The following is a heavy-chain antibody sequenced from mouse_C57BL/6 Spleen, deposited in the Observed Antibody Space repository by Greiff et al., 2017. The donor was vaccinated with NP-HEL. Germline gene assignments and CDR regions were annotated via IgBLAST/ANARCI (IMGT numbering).Heavy chain of an antibody. CDR1: GFTFTDYY. Sequence: EVMLVESGGGLVQPGGSLSLSCAASGFTFTDYYMSWVRQPPGKALEWLGFIRNKANGYTTEYSASVKGRFTISRDNSQSILYLQMNALRAEDSATYYCARSPYGSGPYFDVWGTGTTVTVSS. J-gene: IGHJ1*03. V-gene: IGHV7-3*01. CDR3: ARSPYGSGPYFDV. CDR2: IRNKANGYTT. D-gene: IGHD1-1*01.